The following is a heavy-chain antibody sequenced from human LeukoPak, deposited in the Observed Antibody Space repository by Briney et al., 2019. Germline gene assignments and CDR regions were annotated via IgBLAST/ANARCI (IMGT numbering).Heavy chain of an antibody. CDR3: ARAPDYYDSSGYLDY. Sequence: SETLSLTCTVSGGSISSYYWSWIRQPPGKGLEWIGYIYYSGSTNYNPSLKSRVTISVDRSKNQFSLKLSSVTAADTAVYYCARAPDYYDSSGYLDYWGQGTLVTVSS. J-gene: IGHJ4*02. D-gene: IGHD3-22*01. V-gene: IGHV4-59*12. CDR2: IYYSGST. CDR1: GGSISSYY.